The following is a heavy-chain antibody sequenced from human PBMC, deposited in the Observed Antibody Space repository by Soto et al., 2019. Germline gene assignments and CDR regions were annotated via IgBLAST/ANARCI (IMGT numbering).Heavy chain of an antibody. Sequence: QVQLQESGPGLVKPSQTLSLTCTVSGGSISSGGYYWSWIRQHPGKGLEWLGYIYYSGSTYYNPSLKTRVTISVATSKNQFSLKLGSVTAADTAVYYCASRDQYRYGNYFAYWGQGTLVTVSS. D-gene: IGHD5-18*01. CDR1: GGSISSGGYY. J-gene: IGHJ4*02. CDR2: IYYSGST. CDR3: ASRDQYRYGNYFAY. V-gene: IGHV4-31*03.